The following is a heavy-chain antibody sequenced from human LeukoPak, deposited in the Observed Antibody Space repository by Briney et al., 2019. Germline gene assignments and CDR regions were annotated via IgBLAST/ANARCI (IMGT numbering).Heavy chain of an antibody. CDR1: GFIFDDYA. V-gene: IGHV3-9*01. D-gene: IGHD6-19*01. Sequence: PGRSLRLSCAASGFIFDDYAMHWVRQAPGKGLEWVSGISWNSGSIGYADSVKGRFTISRDNAKNSLYLQMNSLRAEDTALYYCAEDRYEQWLVFDYWGQGTLVTVSS. CDR2: ISWNSGSI. CDR3: AEDRYEQWLVFDY. J-gene: IGHJ4*02.